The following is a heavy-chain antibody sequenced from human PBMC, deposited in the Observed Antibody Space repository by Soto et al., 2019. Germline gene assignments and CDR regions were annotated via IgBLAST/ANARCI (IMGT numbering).Heavy chain of an antibody. Sequence: GGSLRLSCAASGFTFSSYAMSWVRQAPGKGLEWVSAISGSGGSTYYADSVKGRSTISRDNSKNTLYLQMNSLRAEDTAVYYCAKDRTPYGDTPDFQHWGQGTLVTVSS. CDR2: ISGSGGST. CDR1: GFTFSSYA. V-gene: IGHV3-23*01. CDR3: AKDRTPYGDTPDFQH. D-gene: IGHD4-17*01. J-gene: IGHJ1*01.